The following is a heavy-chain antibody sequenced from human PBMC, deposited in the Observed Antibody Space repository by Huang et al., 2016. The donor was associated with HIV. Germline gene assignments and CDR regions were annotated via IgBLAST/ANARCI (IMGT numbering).Heavy chain of an antibody. J-gene: IGHJ6*02. V-gene: IGHV4-34*01. CDR1: DRSFSRYY. CDR3: ARAPAGNDYSLYNYYGLDI. D-gene: IGHD2-15*01. CDR2: ISQSGSI. Sequence: QGRLQQWGAGLLKPSETLSLTCAVYDRSFSRYYWTWVRQPPGKGLEWIGEISQSGSINDNVSRERRVTISGDTSKHQFSPRLTAVAAADTATYFCARAPAGNDYSLYNYYGLDIWGQGTTVTVSS.